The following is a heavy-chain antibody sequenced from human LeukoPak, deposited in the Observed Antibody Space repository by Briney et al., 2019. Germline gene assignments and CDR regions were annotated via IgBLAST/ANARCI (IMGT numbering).Heavy chain of an antibody. J-gene: IGHJ5*02. CDR1: GGSISNYY. V-gene: IGHV4-59*01. Sequence: SETLSLTCTVSGGSISNYYWNWIRQPPGKGLEWIGYIYYSGTTNYNPSLKSRVSMSVDTSKNQFSLKLSSVTAADTAVYYCARGVYSALFDPWGQGTLVTVSS. D-gene: IGHD6-6*01. CDR2: IYYSGTT. CDR3: ARGVYSALFDP.